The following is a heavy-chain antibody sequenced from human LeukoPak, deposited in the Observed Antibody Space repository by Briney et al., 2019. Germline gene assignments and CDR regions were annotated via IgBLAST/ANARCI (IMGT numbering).Heavy chain of an antibody. CDR3: ARAKWELRVLLGY. Sequence: GGSLRLSCAASGFTFSSYWMSWVRQAPGKGLEWVANIKQDGSEKYHVDSVKGRFIISRDNAKNSLYLQMNSLRAEDTAVYYCARAKWELRVLLGYWGQGTLVTVSS. V-gene: IGHV3-7*01. D-gene: IGHD1-26*01. CDR2: IKQDGSEK. J-gene: IGHJ4*02. CDR1: GFTFSSYW.